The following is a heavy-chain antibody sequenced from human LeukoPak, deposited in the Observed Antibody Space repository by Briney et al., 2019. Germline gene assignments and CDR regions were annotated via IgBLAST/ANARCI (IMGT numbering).Heavy chain of an antibody. CDR2: MYVSGTIYSAGST. CDR3: ARTHPECSSTNCFGWFDP. V-gene: IGHV4-4*07. Sequence: SETLSLTCSVSGGSISSHYWTWMRQSAGKGLEWIGRMYVSGTIYSAGSTNYNPSFKSRVTMSEDMSKNQLSLKLRSVTAADTATYYCARTHPECSSTNCFGWFDPWGQGPLVTVSS. D-gene: IGHD2-2*01. CDR1: GGSISSHY. J-gene: IGHJ5*02.